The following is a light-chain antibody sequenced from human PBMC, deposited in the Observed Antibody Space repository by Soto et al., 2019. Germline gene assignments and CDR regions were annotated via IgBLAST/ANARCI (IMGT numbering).Light chain of an antibody. CDR1: QSLSSGY. CDR3: QQYGGSPLVT. V-gene: IGKV3-20*01. CDR2: GAS. Sequence: ETVLTQSPGTLSLSPGERATLSCRASQSLSSGYLAWYQQRPGQAPRLLISGASSRAPGIPDRFSGTGSGTEFTLTISRLEPEDFAVYYCQQYGGSPLVTFGGGTEVEIK. J-gene: IGKJ4*01.